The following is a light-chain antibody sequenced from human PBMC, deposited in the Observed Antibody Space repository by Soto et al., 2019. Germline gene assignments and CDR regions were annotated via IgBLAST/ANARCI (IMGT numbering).Light chain of an antibody. CDR2: GAS. CDR3: QQYNNWPPIT. V-gene: IGKV3-15*01. J-gene: IGKJ5*01. CDR1: QRVSSN. Sequence: EIVMTQSPVTLSVSPGARDPLSCRASQRVSSNVAWYQQNPGQAPRLLIYGASARATGIPARFSGSGSETEFTLTISSLQSEDFAVYYCQQYNNWPPITFGQGTRLEI.